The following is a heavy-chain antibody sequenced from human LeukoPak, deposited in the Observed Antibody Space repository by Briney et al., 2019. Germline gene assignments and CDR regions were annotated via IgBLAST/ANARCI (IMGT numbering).Heavy chain of an antibody. D-gene: IGHD6-6*01. CDR3: ARHRRSGSSSSGDHAEYFQH. V-gene: IGHV4-39*01. CDR1: GGSITSSSYY. J-gene: IGHJ1*01. Sequence: SETLSLTCTVSGGSITSSSYYWGWIRQPPGKGLEWLGSIYYSGSTYYNPSLKSRVTISVDTSKNQFSLKLSSVTAADTAVYYCARHRRSGSSSSGDHAEYFQHWGQGTLVTVSS. CDR2: IYYSGST.